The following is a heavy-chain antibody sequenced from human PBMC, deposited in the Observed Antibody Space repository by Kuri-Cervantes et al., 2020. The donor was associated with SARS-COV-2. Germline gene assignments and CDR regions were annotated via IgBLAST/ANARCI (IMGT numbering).Heavy chain of an antibody. CDR2: IYTSGNT. CDR1: GGSINSGDYY. V-gene: IGHV4-61*02. J-gene: IGHJ6*02. CDR3: VREGLRPYYDGLDV. Sequence: LRLSCTVSGGSINSGDYYWSWIRQPAGKGLEWIGRIYTSGNTKYNPSLKSRVTMSIDTSKNQFSLKLSSVTAADTAVYYCVREGLRPYYDGLDVWGQGTTVTVSS. D-gene: IGHD3-3*01.